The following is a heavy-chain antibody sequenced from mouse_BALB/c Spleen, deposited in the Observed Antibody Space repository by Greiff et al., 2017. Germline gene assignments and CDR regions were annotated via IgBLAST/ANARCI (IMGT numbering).Heavy chain of an antibody. Sequence: VQLKQSGAELVRSGASVKLSCTASGFNIKDYYMHWVKQRPEQGLEWIGWIDPENGDTEYAPKFQGKATMTADTSSNTAYLQLSSLTSEDTAVYYCNAGVTGSWFAYWGQGTLVTVSA. CDR1: GFNIKDYY. CDR2: IDPENGDT. D-gene: IGHD4-1*01. J-gene: IGHJ3*01. V-gene: IGHV14-4*02. CDR3: NAGVTGSWFAY.